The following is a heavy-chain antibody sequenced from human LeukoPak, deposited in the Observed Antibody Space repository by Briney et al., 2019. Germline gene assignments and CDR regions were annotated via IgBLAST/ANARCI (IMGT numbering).Heavy chain of an antibody. V-gene: IGHV3-66*01. CDR3: AKDGVTMIVVVIGGHYFDY. Sequence: GGSLRLSCAASGFTVSNNYMSWVRQAPGKGLEWVSIIYISGSTYHADSVRGRFTISRDNSNNTLYLQMNSLRAEDTAVYYCAKDGVTMIVVVIGGHYFDYWGQGTLVTVSS. D-gene: IGHD3-22*01. J-gene: IGHJ4*02. CDR1: GFTVSNNY. CDR2: IYISGST.